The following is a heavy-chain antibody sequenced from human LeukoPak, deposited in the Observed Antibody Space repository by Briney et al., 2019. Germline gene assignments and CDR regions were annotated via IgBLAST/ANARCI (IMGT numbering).Heavy chain of an antibody. Sequence: ASVKVSCKASGGTFSSYAISWVRQAPGQGLEWMGGIIPIFGTANYAQKFQGRVTITTDESTSTAYMELSSLRSEDTAVYYCASPAIGYCSSTSCYYFDYWGQGTLVTVSS. V-gene: IGHV1-69*05. CDR2: IIPIFGTA. CDR1: GGTFSSYA. D-gene: IGHD2-2*01. J-gene: IGHJ4*02. CDR3: ASPAIGYCSSTSCYYFDY.